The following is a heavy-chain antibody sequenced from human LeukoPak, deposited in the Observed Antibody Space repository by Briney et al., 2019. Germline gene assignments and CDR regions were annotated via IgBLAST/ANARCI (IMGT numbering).Heavy chain of an antibody. Sequence: GGSLRLSCAASGFTFSSYAMHWVRQAPGKGLEWVAVISYDGSNKYYADSVKGRFTISRDNSKNTLYLQMNSLRAEDTAVYYCAITVDCRATTDCYSYFHHWGQGTLVTVSS. CDR1: GFTFSSYA. CDR3: AITVDCRATTDCYSYFHH. V-gene: IGHV3-30-3*01. J-gene: IGHJ1*01. D-gene: IGHD2-21*02. CDR2: ISYDGSNK.